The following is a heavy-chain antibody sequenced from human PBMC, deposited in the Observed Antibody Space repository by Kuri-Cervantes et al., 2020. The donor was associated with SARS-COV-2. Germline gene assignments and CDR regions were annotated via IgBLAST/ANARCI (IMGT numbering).Heavy chain of an antibody. J-gene: IGHJ4*02. V-gene: IGHV3-66*02. CDR2: IYSGGST. CDR1: GFTVSSNY. D-gene: IGHD3/OR15-3a*01. CDR3: ARDLGPVQGRDY. Sequence: GGSLRLSCAASGFTVSSNYMSWVCQAPGKGLEWVSVIYSGGSTYYADSVKGRFTISRDNPKNTLYLQMNSLRAEDTAVYYRARDLGPVQGRDYWGQGTLVTVSS.